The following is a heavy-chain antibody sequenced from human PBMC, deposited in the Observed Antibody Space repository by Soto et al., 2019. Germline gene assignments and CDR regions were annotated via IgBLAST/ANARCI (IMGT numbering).Heavy chain of an antibody. D-gene: IGHD4-17*01. J-gene: IGHJ4*02. Sequence: EEQLVESGGGLVQPGWSLRLSCAASGFTFSNHVMNWVRQAPGRGLEWVSSSNRDSNPFYADSVKGRFTISRDNANDSLYLQMNRLSAYDTAVYYCVNGDYYVGQCTLVTVSS. CDR2: SNRDSNP. V-gene: IGHV3-48*01. CDR1: GFTFSNHV. CDR3: VNGDYY.